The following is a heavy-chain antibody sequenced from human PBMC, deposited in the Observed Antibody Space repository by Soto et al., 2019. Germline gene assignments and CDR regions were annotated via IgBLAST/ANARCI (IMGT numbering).Heavy chain of an antibody. CDR3: ARQLKATIGCFDP. CDR2: IDPSDSYT. CDR1: VYSFTSYC. Sequence: GESLKISCTGSVYSFTSYCISWVRQMPGKGLEWMWRIDPSDSYTNYSPSFQGHVTISADKSISNAYLQWSSLKASDTAMYYCARQLKATIGCFDPWGQGTLVTVSS. V-gene: IGHV5-10-1*01. D-gene: IGHD5-12*01. J-gene: IGHJ5*02.